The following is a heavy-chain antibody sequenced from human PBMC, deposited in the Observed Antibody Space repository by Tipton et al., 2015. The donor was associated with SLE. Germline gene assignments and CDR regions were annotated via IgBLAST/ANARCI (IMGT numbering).Heavy chain of an antibody. CDR2: FIPMFDAA. D-gene: IGHD6-25*01. Sequence: QSGAEVKKPGSSVKVSCKASGGTFSSYDISWVRQAPGQGLEWMGRFIPMFDAADYAQKFQGRVTITTDESTSTAYMELSSLRSEDTAVYYCARGPGNGIPTGWGQGTLVTVSS. CDR1: GGTFSSYD. J-gene: IGHJ4*02. V-gene: IGHV1-69*05. CDR3: ARGPGNGIPTG.